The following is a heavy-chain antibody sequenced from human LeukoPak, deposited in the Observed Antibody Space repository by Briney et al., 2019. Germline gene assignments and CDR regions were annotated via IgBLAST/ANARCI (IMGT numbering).Heavy chain of an antibody. V-gene: IGHV3-7*01. CDR2: IKQDGSEK. J-gene: IGHJ6*03. Sequence: GGSLRLSCAASGFTFSNYWMSWVRQTPGKGLEWVANIKQDGSEKYYADSVKGRFTISRDNSKNTLYLQMNSLRAEDTAVYYCAKGHSSGWYRTMDVWGKGTTVTISS. CDR3: AKGHSSGWYRTMDV. D-gene: IGHD6-19*01. CDR1: GFTFSNYW.